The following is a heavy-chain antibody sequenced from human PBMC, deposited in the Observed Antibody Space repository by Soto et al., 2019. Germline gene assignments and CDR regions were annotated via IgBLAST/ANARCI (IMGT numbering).Heavy chain of an antibody. D-gene: IGHD3-22*01. V-gene: IGHV3-33*01. CDR3: ARESEDYYDSSGYYHIDY. J-gene: IGHJ4*02. CDR2: IWFDGSNK. Sequence: GGSLRLSCAASGFTFSSYGMHWVRQAPGKGLEWVAVIWFDGSNKYYADSVKGRFTISRDNSKNTLYLQMNSLRAEDTAVYYCARESEDYYDSSGYYHIDYWGQGTLVTVSS. CDR1: GFTFSSYG.